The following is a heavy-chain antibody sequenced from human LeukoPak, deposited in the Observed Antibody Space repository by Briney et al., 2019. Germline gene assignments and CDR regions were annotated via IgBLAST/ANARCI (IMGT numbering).Heavy chain of an antibody. CDR3: ASGGGIAAAGYY. Sequence: PGGSLRLSCAASGFTFSSYGMHWVRQAPGKGLEWVAVIWYDGSNKYYADSVKGRFTISRDNSKSTLYLQMNSLRAEDTAVYYCASGGGIAAAGYYWGQGTLVTVSS. J-gene: IGHJ4*02. V-gene: IGHV3-33*01. D-gene: IGHD6-13*01. CDR2: IWYDGSNK. CDR1: GFTFSSYG.